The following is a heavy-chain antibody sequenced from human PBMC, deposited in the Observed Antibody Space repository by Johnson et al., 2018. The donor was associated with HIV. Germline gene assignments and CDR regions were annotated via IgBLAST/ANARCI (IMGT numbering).Heavy chain of an antibody. V-gene: IGHV3-30*03. Sequence: VQLVESAGGVVQPGRSLRLSCAASGFTFSTYGMHWVRQAPGKGLEWVAVISYDGSNKYYADSVKGRFTISRDNSKNTLYLQMNSLRVEDTAVYYCARDYSSSGAFDIWGQGTMVTVSS. CDR2: ISYDGSNK. D-gene: IGHD6-6*01. CDR1: GFTFSTYG. CDR3: ARDYSSSGAFDI. J-gene: IGHJ3*02.